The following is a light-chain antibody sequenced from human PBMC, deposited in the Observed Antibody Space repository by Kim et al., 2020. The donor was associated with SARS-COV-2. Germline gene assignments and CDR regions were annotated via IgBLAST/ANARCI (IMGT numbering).Light chain of an antibody. CDR2: ANK. J-gene: IGLJ2*01. V-gene: IGLV1-40*01. Sequence: QSVLTQPPSVSGAPGQGVTIFCSGTSSNIGAGYDVHWYQQLPGAAPKLLIYANKHRPAGVPDRISASKSGTSASLAITGLQAEDEADYFCQSYDNSLNVVLFGGGTQLTVL. CDR1: SSNIGAGYD. CDR3: QSYDNSLNVVL.